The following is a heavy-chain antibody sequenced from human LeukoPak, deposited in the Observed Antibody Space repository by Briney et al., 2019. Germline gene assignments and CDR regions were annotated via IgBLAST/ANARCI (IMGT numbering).Heavy chain of an antibody. CDR3: VRGHSSSSNFFAY. Sequence: GGSLRLSCSASGFTFSSYAMRWVRQAPGKGLEYVSGISGNGGSTNYEDSVKGRFTISRDNSKNTLYLQMSSLRAEDTAVYYCVRGHSSSSNFFAYWGQGSLVTVSS. V-gene: IGHV3-64D*09. D-gene: IGHD6-6*01. J-gene: IGHJ4*02. CDR1: GFTFSSYA. CDR2: ISGNGGST.